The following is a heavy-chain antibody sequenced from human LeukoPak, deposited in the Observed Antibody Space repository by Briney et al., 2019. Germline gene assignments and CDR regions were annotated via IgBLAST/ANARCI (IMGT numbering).Heavy chain of an antibody. V-gene: IGHV3-21*01. CDR1: GFTFSSYS. CDR2: ISSSSSYI. D-gene: IGHD6-19*01. Sequence: PGGSLRLSCAASGFTFSSYSMNWVRQAPGKGLEWVSSISSSSSYIYYADSVKGRFTISRDNAKNSLYLQMNSLRAEDTAVYYCAKVGPGYSSGWVDYWGQGTLVTVSS. CDR3: AKVGPGYSSGWVDY. J-gene: IGHJ4*02.